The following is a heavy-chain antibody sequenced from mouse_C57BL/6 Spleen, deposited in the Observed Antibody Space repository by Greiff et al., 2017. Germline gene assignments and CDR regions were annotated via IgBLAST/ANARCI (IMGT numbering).Heavy chain of an antibody. J-gene: IGHJ3*01. CDR1: GYTFSSYW. CDR3: ARSTGSWFAY. CDR2: IHPNSGST. D-gene: IGHD4-1*01. Sequence: VQLQQPGAELVKPGASVKLSCKASGYTFSSYWMHWVKQRPGQGLEWIGMIHPNSGSTNYNEKFKSKATLTVDKSSSTAYMQLSSLTSEDSAVYYCARSTGSWFAYWGQGTLVTVSA. V-gene: IGHV1-64*01.